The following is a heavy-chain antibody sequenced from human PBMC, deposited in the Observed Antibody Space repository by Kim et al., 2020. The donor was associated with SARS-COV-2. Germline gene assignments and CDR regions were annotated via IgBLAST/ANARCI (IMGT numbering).Heavy chain of an antibody. Sequence: SGPTLVKPTQTLTLTCSFSGFSLTTSGVGVGWSRQPPGKALEWLALVYWNDDKRYSPSLESRLTITKDTSKNQVVLTMTNMDPVDTATYYCAHITAADPRYYFDYWGQGTLVTVSS. D-gene: IGHD6-13*01. CDR1: GFSLTTSGVG. CDR2: VYWNDDK. CDR3: AHITAADPRYYFDY. V-gene: IGHV2-5*01. J-gene: IGHJ4*02.